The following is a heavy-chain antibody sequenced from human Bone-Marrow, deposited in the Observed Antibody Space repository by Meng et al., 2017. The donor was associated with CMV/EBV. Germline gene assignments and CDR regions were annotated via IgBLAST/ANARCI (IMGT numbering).Heavy chain of an antibody. Sequence: ETLSLTCTVSGDSIRRGYQWGWIRQPPGKGLEWIGNIYHSGTTYYNPALRSRVTISLDTHNNQFSLKLSSVTATDTAMYYCAGYVVTIFGAVVPEYFQHWGQGTLVTVSS. CDR2: IYHSGTT. CDR3: AGYVVTIFGAVVPEYFQH. V-gene: IGHV4-38-2*02. D-gene: IGHD3-3*01. CDR1: GDSIRRGYQ. J-gene: IGHJ1*01.